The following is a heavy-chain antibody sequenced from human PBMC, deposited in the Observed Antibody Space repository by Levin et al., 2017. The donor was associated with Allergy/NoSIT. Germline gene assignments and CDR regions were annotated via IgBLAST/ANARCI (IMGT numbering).Heavy chain of an antibody. CDR3: ARGKVVVVPAAIRLRVDWFDP. D-gene: IGHD2-2*02. J-gene: IGHJ5*02. V-gene: IGHV4-30-2*01. Sequence: TSETLSLTCAVSGGSISSGGYSWSWIRQPPGKGLEWIGYIYHSGSTYYNPSLKSRVTISVDRSKNQFSLKLSSVTAADTAVYYCARGKVVVVPAAIRLRVDWFDPWGQGTLVTVSS. CDR2: IYHSGST. CDR1: GGSISSGGYS.